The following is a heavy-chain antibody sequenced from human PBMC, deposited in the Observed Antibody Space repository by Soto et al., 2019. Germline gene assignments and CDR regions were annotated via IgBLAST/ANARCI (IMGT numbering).Heavy chain of an antibody. V-gene: IGHV3-23*01. J-gene: IGHJ4*02. CDR2: ISGSGGST. CDR3: ATRPRYYYESC. D-gene: IGHD3-22*01. CDR1: GFTFSRYA. Sequence: EVQLLESGGGLVQPGGSLRLSCAASGFTFSRYAMSWVHQAPGKGLEWVSAISGSGGSTYYADSVKGRFTISRDNSKYTLYLQMNSLRAEDTAVYYCATRPRYYYESCWGQGTLVTVSS.